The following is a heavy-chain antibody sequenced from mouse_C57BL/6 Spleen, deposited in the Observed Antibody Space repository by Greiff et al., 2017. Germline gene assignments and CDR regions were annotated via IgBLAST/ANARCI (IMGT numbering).Heavy chain of an antibody. D-gene: IGHD1-1*01. CDR2: IRSKSSNYAT. CDR3: VRGPVTTVYYYAMDY. V-gene: IGHV10-3*01. J-gene: IGHJ4*01. Sequence: EVMLVESGGGLVQPKGSLKLSCAASGFTFNTYAMHWVRQAPGKGLEWVARIRSKSSNYATYYADSVKDRFTISRDDSQSMLYLQMNNLKTEDTAMYYCVRGPVTTVYYYAMDYWGQGTSVTVSS. CDR1: GFTFNTYA.